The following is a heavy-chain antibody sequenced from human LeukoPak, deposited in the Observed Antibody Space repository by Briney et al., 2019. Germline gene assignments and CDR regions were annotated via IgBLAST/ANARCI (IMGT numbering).Heavy chain of an antibody. CDR2: IYTSGST. D-gene: IGHD3-22*01. CDR1: GGSISSYY. CDR3: ARHSTYDSSGYYYRGRANFDY. V-gene: IGHV4-4*07. Sequence: PSETLSLTCTVSGGSISSYYWSWIRQPAGKGLEWIGRIYTSGSTNYNPSLKSRVTMSVDTSKNQFSLKLSSVTAADTAVYYCARHSTYDSSGYYYRGRANFDYWGQGTLVTVSS. J-gene: IGHJ4*02.